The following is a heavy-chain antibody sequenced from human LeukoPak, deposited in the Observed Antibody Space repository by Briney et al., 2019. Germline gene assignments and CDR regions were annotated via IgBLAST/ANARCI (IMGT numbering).Heavy chain of an antibody. CDR2: ISGSGGTT. J-gene: IGHJ4*02. CDR1: GFTFSSYA. CDR3: GRHCGSSSCYRFEY. V-gene: IGHV3-23*01. Sequence: GGSLRLSCAASGFTFSSYAVNWVRQAPGKGLEWVSSISGSGGTTQYADSVKGRFTITRDSPKNTLYLQMHSLRDEDTAIYYCGRHCGSSSCYRFEYWGQGTLVTVSS. D-gene: IGHD2-2*01.